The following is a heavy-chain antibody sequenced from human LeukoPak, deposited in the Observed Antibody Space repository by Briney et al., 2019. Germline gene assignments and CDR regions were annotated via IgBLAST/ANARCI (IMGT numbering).Heavy chain of an antibody. Sequence: SETLSLTCTVSGGSISSSSYYWGWIRQPPGKGLEWIGSIYYSGSTYYNPSLKSRVTISVDTSENQFSLKLSSVTAADTAVYYCARVVAAHFDYWGQGTLVTVSS. CDR2: IYYSGST. CDR1: GGSISSSSYY. J-gene: IGHJ4*02. D-gene: IGHD2-15*01. CDR3: ARVVAAHFDY. V-gene: IGHV4-39*01.